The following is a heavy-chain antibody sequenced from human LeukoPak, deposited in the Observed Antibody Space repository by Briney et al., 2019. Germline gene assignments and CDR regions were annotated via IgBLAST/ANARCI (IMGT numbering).Heavy chain of an antibody. V-gene: IGHV1-2*02. CDR1: GYTFTGYY. D-gene: IGHD2-2*01. Sequence: ASVKVSCKASGYTFTGYYIHWVRQAPGQGLEWMGWINPNSGGTKYAQKFQGRGTMTRDTSLSTAYMGLSRLRSDDTAVYYCARTLKDSLVVPVTKNYFYMDVWGKGTTVTISS. CDR2: INPNSGGT. J-gene: IGHJ6*03. CDR3: ARTLKDSLVVPVTKNYFYMDV.